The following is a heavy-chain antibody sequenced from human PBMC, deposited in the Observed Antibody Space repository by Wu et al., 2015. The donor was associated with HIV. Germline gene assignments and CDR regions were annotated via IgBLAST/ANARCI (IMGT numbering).Heavy chain of an antibody. Sequence: QVQLVQSGAEVKKPGASVKVSCKASGYSFSAYYMHWVRQAPGQGLEYLGWIIPSSGDTRYAQNFQGRVTMTRDTSINTVYMELSSLRSEDTAVYYCARAPPGSWRYYFDYWGQGTLVTVSS. V-gene: IGHV1-2*02. D-gene: IGHD6-13*01. CDR2: IIPSSGDT. CDR1: GYSFSAYY. CDR3: ARAPPGSWRYYFDY. J-gene: IGHJ4*02.